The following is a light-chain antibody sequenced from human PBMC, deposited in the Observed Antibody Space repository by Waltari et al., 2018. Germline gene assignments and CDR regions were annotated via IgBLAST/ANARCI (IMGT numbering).Light chain of an antibody. V-gene: IGKV3-20*01. CDR1: QRVGRY. CDR2: DAS. Sequence: EIVLTKSPGTLSLSPGERATLSCRASQRVGRYLAWDQQKPGQAPMLLIYDASTRATGIPDRFSGSGSGTDFSLTISRLESEDFAVYYCQKYVNLPATFGQGTKVEIK. J-gene: IGKJ1*01. CDR3: QKYVNLPAT.